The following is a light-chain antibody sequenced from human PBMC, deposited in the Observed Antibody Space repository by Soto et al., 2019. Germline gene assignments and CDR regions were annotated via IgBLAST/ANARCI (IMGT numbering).Light chain of an antibody. CDR3: ASWDDNLSGVV. Sequence: QLVLTQPPSASGTPGQRVTMSCSGTSSNIANNFVYWYQQLPGTAPNLLIYRSDQRPSGVHDRFSASKSGTSASLAISGLRSEDEADYSCASWDDNLSGVVCGGGTKLTVL. J-gene: IGLJ3*02. CDR2: RSD. V-gene: IGLV1-47*01. CDR1: SSNIANNF.